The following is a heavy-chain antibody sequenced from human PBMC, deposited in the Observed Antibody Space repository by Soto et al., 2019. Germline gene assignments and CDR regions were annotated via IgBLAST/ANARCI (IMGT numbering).Heavy chain of an antibody. CDR2: IYYSGST. V-gene: IGHV4-61*01. CDR1: GGSVSSGSYY. CDR3: ANYPTTVTSDY. D-gene: IGHD4-17*01. Sequence: LSLTCTVSGGSVSSGSYYWSWIRQPPGKGLEWIGYIYYSGSTNYNPSLKSRVTISVDTSKNQFSLKLSSVTAADTAVYYCANYPTTVTSDYWGQGTLVTVSS. J-gene: IGHJ4*02.